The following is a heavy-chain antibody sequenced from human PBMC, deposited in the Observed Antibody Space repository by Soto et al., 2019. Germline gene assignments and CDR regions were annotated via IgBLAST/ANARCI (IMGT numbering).Heavy chain of an antibody. CDR3: ARDGCSSTSCYDNEGGIRFDP. J-gene: IGHJ5*02. CDR2: MNPNSGNT. CDR1: GYTFTSYD. V-gene: IGHV1-8*01. Sequence: ASVKVSCKASGYTFTSYDINWVRQATGQGLEWMGWMNPNSGNTGYAQKFQGRVTMTRNTSISTAYMELSSLRSEDTAVYYCARDGCSSTSCYDNEGGIRFDPWGQGTLVTVSS. D-gene: IGHD2-2*01.